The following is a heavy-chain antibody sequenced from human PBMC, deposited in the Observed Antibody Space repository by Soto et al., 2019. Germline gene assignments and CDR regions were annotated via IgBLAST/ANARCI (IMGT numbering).Heavy chain of an antibody. V-gene: IGHV1-8*02. CDR2: INPNSGNT. D-gene: IGHD2-2*01. CDR3: ARVFELGYCSSTSCYENDY. CDR1: GYTFTGYY. Sequence: ASVKVSCKASGYTFTGYYMHWVRQAPGQGLEWMGWINPNSGNTGYAQKFQGRVTMTRNTSISTAYMELSSLRSEDTAVYYCARVFELGYCSSTSCYENDYWGQGTLVTVSS. J-gene: IGHJ4*02.